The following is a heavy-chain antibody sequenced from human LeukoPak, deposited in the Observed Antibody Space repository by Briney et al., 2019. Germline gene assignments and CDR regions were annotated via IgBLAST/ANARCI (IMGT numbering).Heavy chain of an antibody. Sequence: SETLSLTCTVSGYSISSGYYWGWIRQPPGKGLEWVGSIYHSGSTYYNPSLKSRVTISVDTSKNQFSLKLTSVTAADTAVYYCARASSHWTPVDAFDIWGQGTMVTVSS. V-gene: IGHV4-38-2*02. CDR1: GYSISSGYY. CDR2: IYHSGST. J-gene: IGHJ3*02. D-gene: IGHD1-1*01. CDR3: ARASSHWTPVDAFDI.